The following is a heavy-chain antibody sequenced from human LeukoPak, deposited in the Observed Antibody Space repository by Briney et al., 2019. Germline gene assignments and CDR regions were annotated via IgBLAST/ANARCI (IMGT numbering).Heavy chain of an antibody. J-gene: IGHJ4*02. Sequence: SETLSLTCAVSGGSISSSNWWSWVRQPPGKGLEWIGYIYYSGSTSYNPSLKSRVTISVDTSKNQFSLTLSSVTAAGTAVYFCARSDHYSSGWFNYWGQGTLVTVSS. CDR3: ARSDHYSSGWFNY. CDR2: IYYSGST. V-gene: IGHV4-4*02. D-gene: IGHD6-19*01. CDR1: GGSISSSNW.